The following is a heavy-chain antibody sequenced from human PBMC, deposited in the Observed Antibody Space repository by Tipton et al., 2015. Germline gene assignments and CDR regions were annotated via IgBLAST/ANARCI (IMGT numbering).Heavy chain of an antibody. J-gene: IGHJ4*02. Sequence: TLSLTCTVSGGSVSSADYYWSWIRQPPGKGLEWIGYISYSGSTNYNPFFKSRVTISGDTSKNQFSLHLSSVTAADTAVYYCAREVWYNDSTGYDYWGQGTLVTVSS. V-gene: IGHV4-61*08. CDR3: AREVWYNDSTGYDY. D-gene: IGHD3-22*01. CDR1: GGSVSSADYY. CDR2: ISYSGST.